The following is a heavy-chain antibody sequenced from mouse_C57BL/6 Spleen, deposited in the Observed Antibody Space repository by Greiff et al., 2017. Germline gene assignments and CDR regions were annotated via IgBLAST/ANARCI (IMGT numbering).Heavy chain of an antibody. CDR3: ARSEDGYYYALDY. CDR2: INPGSGGT. D-gene: IGHD2-3*01. CDR1: GYAFTNYL. Sequence: QVQLQQSGAELVRPGTSVKVSCKASGYAFTNYLIEWVKQRPGQGLEWIGVINPGSGGTNYNEKFKGKATLTADKSSSTAYMQLSSLTSEDSAVYFGARSEDGYYYALDYWGQGTSVTVSS. V-gene: IGHV1-54*01. J-gene: IGHJ4*01.